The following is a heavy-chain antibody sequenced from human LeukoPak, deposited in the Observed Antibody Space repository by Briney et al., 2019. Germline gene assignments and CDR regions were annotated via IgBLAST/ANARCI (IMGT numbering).Heavy chain of an antibody. J-gene: IGHJ5*02. CDR1: GGSFSGYY. CDR3: ARGAQSITFLWGARTAGDWFDP. D-gene: IGHD3-10*01. CDR2: INDSGST. Sequence: SETLSLTCAVYGGSFSGYYWSWIRQPPGKGLEWIGEINDSGSTNYNPSLKSRVTISVDTSKNQFSLRLSSVTAADTAVYYCARGAQSITFLWGARTAGDWFDPWGQGTLVTVSS. V-gene: IGHV4-34*01.